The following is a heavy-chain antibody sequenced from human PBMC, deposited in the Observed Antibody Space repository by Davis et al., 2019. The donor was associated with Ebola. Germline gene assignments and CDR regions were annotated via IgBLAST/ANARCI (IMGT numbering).Heavy chain of an antibody. D-gene: IGHD3-22*01. CDR2: ISYDGSNK. CDR3: ARDLRIRAFYYEMSY. J-gene: IGHJ4*02. V-gene: IGHV3-30-3*01. CDR1: GFTFSSYA. Sequence: GESLKISCAASGFTFSSYAMHWVRQAPGKGLEWVAVISYDGSNKYYADSVKGRFTISRDNSKNTLYLQMNSLRAEDTAVYYCARDLRIRAFYYEMSYWGQGTLVTVSS.